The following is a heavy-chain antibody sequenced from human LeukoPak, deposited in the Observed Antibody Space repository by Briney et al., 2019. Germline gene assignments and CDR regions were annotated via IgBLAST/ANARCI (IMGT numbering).Heavy chain of an antibody. CDR2: IIPIFGTA. J-gene: IGHJ5*02. CDR1: GYTFTSYG. D-gene: IGHD3-10*01. CDR3: AREGDYYGSGSYVWFDP. V-gene: IGHV1-69*13. Sequence: EASVKVSCKASGYTFTSYGISWVRQAPGQGIEWMGGIIPIFGTANYAQKFQGRVTITADESTSTAYMELSSLRSEDTAVYYCAREGDYYGSGSYVWFDPWGQGTLVTVSS.